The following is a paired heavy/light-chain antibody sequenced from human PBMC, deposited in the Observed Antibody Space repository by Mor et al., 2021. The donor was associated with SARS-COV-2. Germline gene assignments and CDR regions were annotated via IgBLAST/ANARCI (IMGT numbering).Light chain of an antibody. CDR3: QVWDSSSDHRGV. J-gene: IGLJ1*01. V-gene: IGLV3-21*02. CDR2: DDS. Sequence: SYVLTQPPSVSVAPGQTARITCGGNNIGSKSVHWYQQKPGQAPVLVVYDDSDRPSGIPERFSGSNSGNTATLTISRVEAGDEADYYCQVWDSSSDHRGVFGTGTKVTVL. CDR1: NIGSKS.
Heavy chain of an antibody. CDR1: GFTFSTYT. D-gene: IGHD5-12*01. CDR3: ARLYSVYDPRGAFDI. J-gene: IGHJ3*02. Sequence: EVQLVESGGGLVQPGGSLRLSCAASGFTFSTYTMNWVRQAPGKGLEWVSYISSSSSTIYYTDSVKGRFTISRDNAKNSLYLQMNSLRAEDTAVYYCARLYSVYDPRGAFDIWGQGTMVTVSS. V-gene: IGHV3-48*01. CDR2: ISSSSSTI.